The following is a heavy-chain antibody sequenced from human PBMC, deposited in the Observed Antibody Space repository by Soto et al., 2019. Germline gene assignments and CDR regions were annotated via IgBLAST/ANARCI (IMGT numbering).Heavy chain of an antibody. D-gene: IGHD6-13*01. Sequence: GGSLRLSCAASGFTFSSYAMHWVRQAPGKGLEWVAVISYDGSNKYYADSVKGRFTISRDNSKNTLYLQMNSLRAEDTAVYYCAREGAAAAGYYYYYGMDVWGQGTTVTVSS. CDR2: ISYDGSNK. CDR3: AREGAAAAGYYYYYGMDV. J-gene: IGHJ6*02. V-gene: IGHV3-30-3*01. CDR1: GFTFSSYA.